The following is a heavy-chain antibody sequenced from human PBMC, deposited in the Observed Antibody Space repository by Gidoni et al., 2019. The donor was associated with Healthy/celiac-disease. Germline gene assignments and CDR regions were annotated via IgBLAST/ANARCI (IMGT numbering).Heavy chain of an antibody. CDR3: ARGPYYDILTGYSQAFDY. Sequence: QVQLQESGPGLVKPSQTLSLTCTVSVGSISSGGYYWSWIRQHPGKGLEWIGYIYYRGSTYYNPSLKSRVTISVDTSKNQFSLKLSSVTAADTAVYYCARGPYYDILTGYSQAFDYWGQGTLVTVSS. CDR2: IYYRGST. D-gene: IGHD3-9*01. J-gene: IGHJ4*02. CDR1: VGSISSGGYY. V-gene: IGHV4-31*03.